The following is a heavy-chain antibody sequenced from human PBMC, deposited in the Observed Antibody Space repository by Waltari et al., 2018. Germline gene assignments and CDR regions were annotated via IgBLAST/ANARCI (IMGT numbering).Heavy chain of an antibody. J-gene: IGHJ1*01. V-gene: IGHV3-23*01. CDR2: ISGTFGST. CDR1: GFTFSRYA. Sequence: EVQLLESGGGLVQPGGSLRLSCVASGFTFSRYALAWVRQAPGKGMEWVSTISGTFGSTYYADSVKGRFTTSRDNSKNTLSLQMNSLRPEDTAIYYCAKVGLSYWAEYLQHWGQGTLVTVSS. D-gene: IGHD3-10*01. CDR3: AKVGLSYWAEYLQH.